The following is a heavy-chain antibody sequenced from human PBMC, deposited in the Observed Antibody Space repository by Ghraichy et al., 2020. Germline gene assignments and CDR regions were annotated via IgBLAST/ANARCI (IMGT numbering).Heavy chain of an antibody. CDR1: GFTFNSYW. CDR2: LSSDAGII. Sequence: GESLNISCAASGFTFNSYWMHWVRQVPGKGLVWVSRLSSDAGIIDYADSVKGRFTISRDNAKDTLSLQLNSLRADDTAVYYCVRGLRNSLDYWGQGTMVTVSS. J-gene: IGHJ4*02. CDR3: VRGLRNSLDY. D-gene: IGHD5-18*01. V-gene: IGHV3-74*01.